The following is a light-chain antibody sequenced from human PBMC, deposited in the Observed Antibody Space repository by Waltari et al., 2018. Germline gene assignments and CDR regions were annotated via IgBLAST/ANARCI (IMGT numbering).Light chain of an antibody. Sequence: QSVLTQPAVASGTPGQRVSIPWSGSSSNLGSTTVYWYQQLPGTAPKLLIYRNNQRPSGVPDRFSCSKSGTSASLAISGLRSEDEADYYCAAWDDSLSGVGFGGGTKLTFL. CDR2: RNN. J-gene: IGLJ2*01. V-gene: IGLV1-47*01. CDR3: AAWDDSLSGVG. CDR1: SSNLGSTT.